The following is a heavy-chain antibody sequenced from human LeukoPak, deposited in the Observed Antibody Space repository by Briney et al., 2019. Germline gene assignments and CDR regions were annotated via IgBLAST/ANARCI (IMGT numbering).Heavy chain of an antibody. CDR3: ARAGVAVGAFDI. CDR2: IYHSGST. V-gene: IGHV4-30-2*01. CDR1: GGSISSGGYS. D-gene: IGHD6-19*01. Sequence: PSETLSLACAVSGGSISSGGYSWSWIRQPLGKGLEWIGYIYHSGSTYYNPSLKSRVTISVDRSKNQFSLKLSSVTAADTAVYYCARAGVAVGAFDIWGQGTMVTVSS. J-gene: IGHJ3*02.